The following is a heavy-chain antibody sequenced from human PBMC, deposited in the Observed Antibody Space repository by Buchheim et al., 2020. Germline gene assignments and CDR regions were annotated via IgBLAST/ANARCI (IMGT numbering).Heavy chain of an antibody. CDR3: ARDAVQGQLLFYYYYMDV. CDR2: IWYDGSNK. CDR1: GFTFSSYG. J-gene: IGHJ6*03. V-gene: IGHV3-33*01. Sequence: QVQLVESGGGVVQPGRSLRLSCAASGFTFSSYGMHWVRQAPGKGLEWVAVIWYDGSNKYYADSVKGRFTISRDNSKNTLYLQMNSLRAEDTAVYYCARDAVQGQLLFYYYYMDVWGKGTT. D-gene: IGHD2-2*01.